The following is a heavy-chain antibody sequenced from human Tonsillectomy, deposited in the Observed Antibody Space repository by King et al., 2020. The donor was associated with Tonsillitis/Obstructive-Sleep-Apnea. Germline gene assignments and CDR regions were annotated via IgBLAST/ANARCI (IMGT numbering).Heavy chain of an antibody. CDR3: ARGASSGLMLAFDY. D-gene: IGHD6-19*01. CDR2: MNWEGCSM. J-gene: IGHJ4*02. CDR1: GFNCDDYG. V-gene: IGHV3-20*04. Sequence: VQLVESGAGVVRPGGSLRLSCAASGFNCDDYGMSWVRQAPGEGLEWVCGMNWEGCSMSYADSVKGRFTISRDNGKNSLYLQMNSLRAEDTAFYYCARGASSGLMLAFDYWGQGTLVTVSS.